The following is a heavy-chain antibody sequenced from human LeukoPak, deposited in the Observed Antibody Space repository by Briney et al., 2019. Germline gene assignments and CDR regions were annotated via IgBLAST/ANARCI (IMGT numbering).Heavy chain of an antibody. CDR2: ISSSSSYI. CDR3: ARDEELDAFDI. J-gene: IGHJ3*02. D-gene: IGHD3-10*01. CDR1: GFTFSSYS. Sequence: KTGGSLRLSCAASGFTFSSYSMNWVRQAPGKGLEWVSSISSSSSYIYYADSAKGRFTISRDNAKNSLYLQMNSLRAEDTAVYYCARDEELDAFDIWGQGTMVTVSS. V-gene: IGHV3-21*01.